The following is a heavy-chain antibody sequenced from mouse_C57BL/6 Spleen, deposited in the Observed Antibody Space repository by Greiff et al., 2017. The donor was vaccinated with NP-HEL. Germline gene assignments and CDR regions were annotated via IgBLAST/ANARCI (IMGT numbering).Heavy chain of an antibody. J-gene: IGHJ1*03. CDR1: GYSITSGYD. V-gene: IGHV3-1*01. D-gene: IGHD1-1*01. CDR2: ISYSGST. CDR3: ARVPYYYGSKDWYFDV. Sequence: EVKLQESGPGMVKPSQSLSLTCTVTGYSITSGYDWHWIRHFPGNKLEWMGYISYSGSTNYNPSLKSRISITHDTSKNHFFLKLNSVTTEDTATYYCARVPYYYGSKDWYFDVWGTGTTVTVSS.